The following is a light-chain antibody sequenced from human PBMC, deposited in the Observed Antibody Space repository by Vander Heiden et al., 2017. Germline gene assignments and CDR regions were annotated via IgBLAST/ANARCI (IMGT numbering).Light chain of an antibody. Sequence: GQSITISCTGTSSDVGGYNYVSWYQQHPGKAPKLMIYDVSNRPSGVSNRFSGSKSGNTASLTISGLQAEDEADYYCSSYTSSSTQVFGTGTKVTGL. CDR3: SSYTSSSTQV. CDR2: DVS. V-gene: IGLV2-14*04. CDR1: SSDVGGYNY. J-gene: IGLJ1*01.